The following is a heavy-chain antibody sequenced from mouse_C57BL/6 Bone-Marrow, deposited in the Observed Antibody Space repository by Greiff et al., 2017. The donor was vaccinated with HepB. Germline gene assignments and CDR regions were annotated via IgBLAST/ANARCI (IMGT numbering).Heavy chain of an antibody. J-gene: IGHJ3*01. CDR3: ASPNWDGFAY. CDR2: IYPRSGNT. CDR1: GYTFTSYG. D-gene: IGHD4-1*01. Sequence: VQLQESGAELARPGASVKLSCKASGYTFTSYGISWVKQRTGQGLEWIGEIYPRSGNTYYNEKFKGKATLTADKSSSTAYMELRSLTSEDSAVYFCASPNWDGFAYWGQGTLVTVSA. V-gene: IGHV1-81*01.